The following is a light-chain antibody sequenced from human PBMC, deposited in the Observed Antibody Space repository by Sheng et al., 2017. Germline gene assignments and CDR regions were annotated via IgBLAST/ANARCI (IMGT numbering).Light chain of an antibody. J-gene: IGKJ3*01. CDR3: QQYDNLPFT. CDR1: QDISNY. Sequence: DIQMTQSPSSLSASVGDRVTITCQASQDISNYLNWYQQKPGKAPKLLIYDASNLETGVPSRFSGSGSGTDFTFTISSLQPEDIATYYCQQYDNLPFTFAWDQSGYQT. V-gene: IGKV1-33*01. CDR2: DAS.